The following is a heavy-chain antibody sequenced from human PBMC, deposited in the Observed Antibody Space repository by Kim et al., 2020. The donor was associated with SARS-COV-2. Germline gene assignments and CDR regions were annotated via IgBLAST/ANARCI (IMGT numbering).Heavy chain of an antibody. CDR3: ARDYYDSSGFFGYYYGMDV. J-gene: IGHJ6*02. CDR1: GGSISNYY. V-gene: IGHV4-59*13. D-gene: IGHD3-22*01. Sequence: SETLSLTCTVSGGSISNYYWSWIRQPPGKGLEWIGYIYYSGSTNYNPSLKSRVTISLDRSKNQFFLKLSSATAADTAVYFCARDYYDSSGFFGYYYGMDVWGQGTTVPVS. CDR2: IYYSGST.